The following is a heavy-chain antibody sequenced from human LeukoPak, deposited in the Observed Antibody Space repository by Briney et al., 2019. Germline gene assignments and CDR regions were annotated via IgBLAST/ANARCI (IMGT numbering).Heavy chain of an antibody. D-gene: IGHD1-1*01. V-gene: IGHV1-69*05. Sequence: SVKVSCKASGGTFSSYAISWVRQAPGQGLEWMGGIIPIFGTANYAQKFQGRVTITTDESTSTAYMELSSLRSEDTAVYFCGLSVQLSYFDYWGQGTLVTASS. CDR3: GLSVQLSYFDY. CDR2: IIPIFGTA. CDR1: GGTFSSYA. J-gene: IGHJ4*02.